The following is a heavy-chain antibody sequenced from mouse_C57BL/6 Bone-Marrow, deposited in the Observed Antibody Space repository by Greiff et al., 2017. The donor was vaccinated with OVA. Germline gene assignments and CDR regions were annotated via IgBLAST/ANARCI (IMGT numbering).Heavy chain of an antibody. J-gene: IGHJ2*01. CDR2: IYPGDGDT. Sequence: VQLQQSGAELVKPGASVKISCKASGYAFSSYWMNWVKQRPGKGLEWIGQIYPGDGDTNYNGKFKGKATLTADKSSSTAYMQLSSLTSEDSAVYFCARKGRVYYYGSSPFDYWGQGTTLTVSS. CDR1: GYAFSSYW. D-gene: IGHD1-1*01. CDR3: ARKGRVYYYGSSPFDY. V-gene: IGHV1-80*01.